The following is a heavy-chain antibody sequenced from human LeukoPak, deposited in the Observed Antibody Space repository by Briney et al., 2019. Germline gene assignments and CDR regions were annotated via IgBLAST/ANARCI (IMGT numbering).Heavy chain of an antibody. CDR2: INTNTGNP. J-gene: IGHJ5*02. Sequence: ASVKVSCKASGYTFTTYPMNWVRQAPGQGLEWMGWINTNTGNPTYAQGFTGRFVFSLDTSVSTAYLQISSLKADDAAVYYCARDPYTSSSWYRGRANNWFDPWGQGTLVTVSS. D-gene: IGHD6-13*01. V-gene: IGHV7-4-1*02. CDR3: ARDPYTSSSWYRGRANNWFDP. CDR1: GYTFTTYP.